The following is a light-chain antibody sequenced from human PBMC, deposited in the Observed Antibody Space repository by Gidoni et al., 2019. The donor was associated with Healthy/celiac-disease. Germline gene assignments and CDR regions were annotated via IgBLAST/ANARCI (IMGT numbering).Light chain of an antibody. V-gene: IGLV1-44*01. J-gene: IGLJ3*02. Sequence: QSVVTQPPSASETPGPRVTISCSGSRSNIGSNIVNWYQQLPGTAPKLLIYSSSQRPSGVPDRFSGSKSGTSASLAISWLQSEDEADYYCATWDDSLNAWVFGGGTKLTVL. CDR3: ATWDDSLNAWV. CDR1: RSNIGSNI. CDR2: SSS.